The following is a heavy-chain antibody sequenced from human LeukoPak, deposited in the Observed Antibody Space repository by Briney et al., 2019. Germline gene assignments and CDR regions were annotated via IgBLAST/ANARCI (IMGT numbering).Heavy chain of an antibody. Sequence: GGSLSLSCAASGFTFSNYWMSWVRQAPGKGLEWVANIKGDGSEKYYVDSVEGRFTISRDNARNSLYLQMNSLRAEDTAVYYCASGRQRGYWGQGTLVTVSS. CDR1: GFTFSNYW. CDR3: ASGRQRGY. CDR2: IKGDGSEK. V-gene: IGHV3-7*01. D-gene: IGHD6-25*01. J-gene: IGHJ4*02.